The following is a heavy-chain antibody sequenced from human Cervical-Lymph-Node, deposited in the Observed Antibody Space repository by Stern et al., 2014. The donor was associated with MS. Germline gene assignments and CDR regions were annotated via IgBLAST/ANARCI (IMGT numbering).Heavy chain of an antibody. CDR2: TSYDGTSK. CDR3: AKSRGTWIYYYHYGMDV. J-gene: IGHJ6*02. CDR1: GFTFSYYG. D-gene: IGHD1-1*01. Sequence: VQLVESGGGVVQPGRSLRLSCAASGFTFSYYGMHWVRQAPGKGLEWVAVTSYDGTSKYYADSVKGRFAISRDNSKNTLYLQMNSLRAEDTVVYYCAKSRGTWIYYYHYGMDVWGQGTTVTVSS. V-gene: IGHV3-30*18.